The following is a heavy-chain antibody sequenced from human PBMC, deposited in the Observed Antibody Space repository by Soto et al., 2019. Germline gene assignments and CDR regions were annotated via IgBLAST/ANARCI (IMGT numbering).Heavy chain of an antibody. CDR1: GITISNYP. J-gene: IGHJ4*02. V-gene: IGHV3-23*01. Sequence: EVQLLESGGGLVQPGGSLRLSCAASGITISNYPMSWVRQAPGKGLDLVAGTSGRGDRTYYADSAKGRFSLSKDISRNSLSLQLESLGVEDTAVYFCVKDDGGYPSTAPHWGQGTLVTVSS. CDR3: VKDDGGYPSTAPH. D-gene: IGHD3-22*01. CDR2: TSGRGDRT.